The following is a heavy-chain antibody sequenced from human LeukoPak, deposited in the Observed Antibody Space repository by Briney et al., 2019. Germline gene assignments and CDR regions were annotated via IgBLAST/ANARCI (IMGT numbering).Heavy chain of an antibody. D-gene: IGHD2-21*02. V-gene: IGHV1-8*03. CDR2: MNPKNGNT. CDR3: ARETTANDGVFGY. Sequence: ASVKVSCKTSGYTFSRHDLNWVRQATGQGPEWMGWMNPKNGNTGYAQKFQGRVTFTRDTSISTAYMELSSLRSDDTAVYYCARETTANDGVFGYWGQGVLVIVSS. J-gene: IGHJ4*02. CDR1: GYTFSRHD.